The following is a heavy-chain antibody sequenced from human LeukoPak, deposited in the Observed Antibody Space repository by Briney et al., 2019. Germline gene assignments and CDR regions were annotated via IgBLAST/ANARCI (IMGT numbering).Heavy chain of an antibody. D-gene: IGHD5-12*01. CDR3: AKGYNGYDYAFDI. CDR2: IRYDGTNK. CDR1: GFTFSDFG. J-gene: IGHJ3*02. Sequence: GGSLKLSCAASGFTFSDFGMHWVRQTPGKGLQWVAFIRYDGTNKYSADSVKGRFTISRDNSNNTLYLQMNSLRAEDTAVYYCAKGYNGYDYAFDIWGQGTMVTVSS. V-gene: IGHV3-30*02.